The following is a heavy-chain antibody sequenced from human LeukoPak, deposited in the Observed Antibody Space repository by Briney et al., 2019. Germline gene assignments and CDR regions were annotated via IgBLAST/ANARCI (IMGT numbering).Heavy chain of an antibody. CDR2: IYTSGSA. J-gene: IGHJ4*02. Sequence: SETLSLTCTVSGGSISNYYWSWTRQPAGKGLEWIGRIYTSGSANYNPSLKSRVTMSVDTSKNQFSLKLSSATAADTAVYYCARGPDGSGYYPFDYWGQGTLVTVSS. CDR1: GGSISNYY. V-gene: IGHV4-4*07. CDR3: ARGPDGSGYYPFDY. D-gene: IGHD3-22*01.